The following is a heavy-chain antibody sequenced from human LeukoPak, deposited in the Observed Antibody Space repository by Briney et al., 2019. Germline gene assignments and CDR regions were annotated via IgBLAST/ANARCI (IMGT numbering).Heavy chain of an antibody. CDR2: IYYSGST. CDR1: GGSISSYY. D-gene: IGHD5-24*01. CDR3: ARTLSFDGYSDY. Sequence: SETLSLTCTVSGGSISSYYWSWIRQPPGKGPEWIGYIYYSGSTNYNPSLKSRVTISVDTSKNQFSLKLSSVTAADTAVYYCARTLSFDGYSDYWGQGTLVTVSS. J-gene: IGHJ4*02. V-gene: IGHV4-59*01.